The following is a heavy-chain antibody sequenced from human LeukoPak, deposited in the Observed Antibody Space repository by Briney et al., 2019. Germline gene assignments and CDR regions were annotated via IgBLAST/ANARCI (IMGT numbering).Heavy chain of an antibody. J-gene: IGHJ5*02. D-gene: IGHD6-19*01. V-gene: IGHV3-30*02. CDR3: ATMQWLEGVDWFDP. CDR2: IRYDESNK. Sequence: SGGSLRLSCAASGFIFSNCGMHWVRQAPGKGLEWVAFIRYDESNKFYADSVKGRFTISRDNSKNILFLQMNSLRAEDTAVYYCATMQWLEGVDWFDPWGQGTLVTVPS. CDR1: GFIFSNCG.